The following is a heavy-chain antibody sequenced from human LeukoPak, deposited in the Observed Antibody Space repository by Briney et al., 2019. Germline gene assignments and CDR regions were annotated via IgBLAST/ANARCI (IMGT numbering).Heavy chain of an antibody. D-gene: IGHD3-3*01. V-gene: IGHV4-4*07. CDR1: SGSISNYD. J-gene: IGHJ3*02. Sequence: SETLSLTCTVSSGSISNYDWSWIRQPAGKGLEWIGRIYTSGSTNYNPSLKSRVTMSVDTSKKQFSLKLSSVTAADTAVYYCARAFRGIFGVFEAFDIWGQGTMVTVSS. CDR2: IYTSGST. CDR3: ARAFRGIFGVFEAFDI.